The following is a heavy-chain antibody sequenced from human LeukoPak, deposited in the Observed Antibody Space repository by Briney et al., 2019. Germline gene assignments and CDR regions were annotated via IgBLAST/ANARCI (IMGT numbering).Heavy chain of an antibody. CDR2: INRSGST. J-gene: IGHJ4*02. CDR3: VGGRYYFDY. V-gene: IGHV4-34*01. Sequence: PSETLSLTCAVYGGSFSGYYWSWIRQPPGKGLEWIGEINRSGSTNYNPSLKSRVTISVDTSKNQFSLKLSSVTAADTAVYYCVGGRYYFDYWGQGTLVTVSS. D-gene: IGHD2-15*01. CDR1: GGSFSGYY.